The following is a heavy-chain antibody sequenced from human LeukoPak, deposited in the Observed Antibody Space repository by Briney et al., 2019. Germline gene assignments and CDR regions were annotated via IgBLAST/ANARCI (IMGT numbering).Heavy chain of an antibody. CDR2: IKQDGSEK. CDR1: GFTFSNYW. D-gene: IGHD6-19*01. V-gene: IGHV3-7*05. Sequence: PGGSLRLSCAASGFTFSNYWMTWVRQAPGKGLEWVANIKQDGSEKYYEESVEGRFTISRDNARNSLYLQINSLRAEDTAVYYCGRDSGAGVSGTGYWGQGTLVTVSS. J-gene: IGHJ4*02. CDR3: GRDSGAGVSGTGY.